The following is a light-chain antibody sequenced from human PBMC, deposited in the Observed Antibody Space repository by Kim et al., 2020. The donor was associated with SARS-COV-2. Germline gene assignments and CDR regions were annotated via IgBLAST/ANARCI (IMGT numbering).Light chain of an antibody. J-gene: IGKJ5*01. CDR3: QQFGGSPPIT. V-gene: IGKV3-20*01. Sequence: PGETDTFSCRASESVDSSKLAWYQQKPGQAPRLLIFGASSRATGIPDRFSGSGSGTDFTLTISRLEPEDFAVYYCQQFGGSPPITFGQGTRLEIK. CDR2: GAS. CDR1: ESVDSSK.